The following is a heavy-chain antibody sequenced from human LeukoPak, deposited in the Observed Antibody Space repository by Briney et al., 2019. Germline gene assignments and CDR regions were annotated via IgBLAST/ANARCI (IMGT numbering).Heavy chain of an antibody. J-gene: IGHJ4*02. V-gene: IGHV4-38-2*01. CDR3: ARFLSGTGNSGYPD. CDR1: GYSISSGYY. Sequence: PSETLSLTCAVSGYSISSGYYWGWIRQPPGKGLEWIGSIYHSGSTYYNPSLKSRVTISVDTSKNQFSLKLSSVTAADTAVYYCARFLSGTGNSGYPDWGQGTLVTVSS. D-gene: IGHD3-22*01. CDR2: IYHSGST.